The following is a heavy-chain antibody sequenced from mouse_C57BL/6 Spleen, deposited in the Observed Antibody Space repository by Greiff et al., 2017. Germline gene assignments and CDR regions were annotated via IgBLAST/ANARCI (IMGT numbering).Heavy chain of an antibody. Sequence: QVQLQQSGAELVRPGSSVKLSCKASGYTFTSYWMHWVKQRPIQGLEWIGNIDPSDSETHYNQKFKDKATLTVDKSSSTAYMQLSSLTSEDSAVYYCARDYGSRDAMDYWGQGTSVTVSS. CDR2: IDPSDSET. V-gene: IGHV1-52*01. CDR3: ARDYGSRDAMDY. J-gene: IGHJ4*01. CDR1: GYTFTSYW. D-gene: IGHD1-1*01.